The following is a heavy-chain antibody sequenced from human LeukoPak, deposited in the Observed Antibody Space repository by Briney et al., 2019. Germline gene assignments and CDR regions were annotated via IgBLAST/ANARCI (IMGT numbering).Heavy chain of an antibody. CDR2: IIPIFGTA. Sequence: GASVTVSFKASGGTFINYAISWVRQAPGQGREGMGGIIPIFGTANYAQKFQGRVTITADESTSTAYMELSSLRSEDTAVYYCARGLFGSSSNDAFDIWGQGTMVTVSS. J-gene: IGHJ3*02. D-gene: IGHD6-13*01. CDR1: GGTFINYA. V-gene: IGHV1-69*13. CDR3: ARGLFGSSSNDAFDI.